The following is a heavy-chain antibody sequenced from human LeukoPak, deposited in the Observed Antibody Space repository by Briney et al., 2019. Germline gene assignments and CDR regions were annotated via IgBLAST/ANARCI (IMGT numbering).Heavy chain of an antibody. Sequence: GGSLRLSCAASGFTFSSYWMSWVRQAPGKGLEWVANIKQDGSEKCYVDSVKGRFTISRDNAKNSLYLQMNSLRAEDTAVYYCARGGVSYGSHFDYWGQGTLVTVSS. V-gene: IGHV3-7*01. CDR2: IKQDGSEK. J-gene: IGHJ4*02. CDR3: ARGGVSYGSHFDY. D-gene: IGHD1-26*01. CDR1: GFTFSSYW.